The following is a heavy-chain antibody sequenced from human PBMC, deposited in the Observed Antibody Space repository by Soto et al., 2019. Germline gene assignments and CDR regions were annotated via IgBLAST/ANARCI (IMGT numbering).Heavy chain of an antibody. J-gene: IGHJ4*02. CDR3: AKEEAGIGVPLFNY. V-gene: IGHV3-23*01. CDR2: ISGSGGST. D-gene: IGHD2-21*01. CDR1: GFTFSSYA. Sequence: PGGSLRLSCAASGFTFSSYAMSWVRQAPGEGLEWVSAISGSGGSTYYADSVKGRFTISRDNSKNTLYLQMNSLRAEDMAVYYCAKEEAGIGVPLFNYWGQGALVTVSS.